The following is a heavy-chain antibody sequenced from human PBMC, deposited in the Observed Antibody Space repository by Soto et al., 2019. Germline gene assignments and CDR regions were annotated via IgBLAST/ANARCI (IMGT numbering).Heavy chain of an antibody. CDR3: ARGECSSNYCFTRWALDI. Sequence: WIWIRQTSGKGLEWIGEINHSGSTNYNPSLKSRVSISADTSKKQFSLNLTSVTAADTAVYYCARGECSSNYCFTRWALDIWGQGTVVTVSS. J-gene: IGHJ3*02. CDR2: INHSGST. V-gene: IGHV4-34*01. D-gene: IGHD2-2*01.